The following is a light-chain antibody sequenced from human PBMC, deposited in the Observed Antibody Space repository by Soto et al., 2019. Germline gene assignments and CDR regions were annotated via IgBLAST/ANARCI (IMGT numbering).Light chain of an antibody. V-gene: IGKV1-5*03. CDR2: KAS. CDR1: QTISDW. Sequence: DIQMTQSPSTLSASVGDRVTITCRASQTISDWLAWYQQKPGKAPKLLIHKASSLESGVPSRFSGSGSGTEFTLTISSVQPDDFATYYCQQYNSYSYTFGQGTKLEIK. CDR3: QQYNSYSYT. J-gene: IGKJ2*01.